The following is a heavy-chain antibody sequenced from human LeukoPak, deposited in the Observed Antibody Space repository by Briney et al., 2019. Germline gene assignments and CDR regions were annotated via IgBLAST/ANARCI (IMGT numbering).Heavy chain of an antibody. V-gene: IGHV3-7*01. CDR2: IKQDGSEK. J-gene: IGHJ4*02. D-gene: IGHD3-22*01. Sequence: GGSLRLSCAASGFTFSNYWMTWVRQVPGKGLEWVASIKQDGSEKYYVDSVKGRFTFSRDNSKNMLYLQMNSLRAEDTAVHYCAREGTSGYYPYWGQGILVTVSS. CDR1: GFTFSNYW. CDR3: AREGTSGYYPY.